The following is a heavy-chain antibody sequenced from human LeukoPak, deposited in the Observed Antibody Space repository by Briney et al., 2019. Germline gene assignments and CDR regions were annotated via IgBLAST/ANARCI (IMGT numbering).Heavy chain of an antibody. J-gene: IGHJ6*02. CDR1: GFTFSSYW. CDR3: ARDPEASYYYYGMDV. Sequence: PGGSLRLSCAASGFTFSSYWMSWVRQAPGKGLEWVANIKQDGSEKYYVDSVKGRFTISRDNAKNSLYLQMNSLRAEDTAVYYCARDPEASYYYYGMDVWGQGTTVTVSS. CDR2: IKQDGSEK. V-gene: IGHV3-7*01. D-gene: IGHD1-26*01.